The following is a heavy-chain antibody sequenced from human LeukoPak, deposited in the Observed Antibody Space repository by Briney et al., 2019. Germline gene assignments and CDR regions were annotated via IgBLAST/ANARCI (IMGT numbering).Heavy chain of an antibody. J-gene: IGHJ6*03. Sequence: SETLSLTCTVSGGSISTYYWSWVRQPPGKGLEWIGYISYSGSTNSGKSTNYNPSLKSRVTVSVDTSKNQFSLKLTSVTAADTAVYYCTQVGDFWSGPPHYYMDVWGTGTTVTVSS. CDR1: GGSISTYY. CDR3: TQVGDFWSGPPHYYMDV. V-gene: IGHV4-59*12. D-gene: IGHD3-3*01. CDR2: ISYSGSTNSGKST.